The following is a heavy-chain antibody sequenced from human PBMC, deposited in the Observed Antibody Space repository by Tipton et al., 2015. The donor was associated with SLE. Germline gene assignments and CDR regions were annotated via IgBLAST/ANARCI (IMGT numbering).Heavy chain of an antibody. CDR2: IYYSGST. Sequence: TLSLTCTVSGGSISSSSYYLGWIRQPPGKGLEWIGSIYYSGSTYYNPSLKSRVTISVDTSKNQFSLKLSSVTAADTAVYYCARDPYCGGDCYDAFDIWGQGEMLTVS. V-gene: IGHV4-39*07. CDR1: GGSISSSSYY. J-gene: IGHJ3*02. CDR3: ARDPYCGGDCYDAFDI. D-gene: IGHD2-21*02.